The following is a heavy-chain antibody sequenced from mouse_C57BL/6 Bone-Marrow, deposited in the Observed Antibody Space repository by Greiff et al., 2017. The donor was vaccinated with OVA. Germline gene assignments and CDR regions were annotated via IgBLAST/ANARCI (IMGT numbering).Heavy chain of an antibody. CDR3: SSPIIYSYAMDY. V-gene: IGHV5-6*01. J-gene: IGHJ4*01. CDR2: ISSGGSYT. CDR1: GFTFSSYG. Sequence: EVQRVESGGDLVKPGGSLKLSCAASGFTFSSYGMSWVRQTPDKRLEWVATISSGGSYTYYPDSVKGRFTISRDNAKNTLYLQMSSLKSEDTAMYYCSSPIIYSYAMDYWGQGTSVTVSS. D-gene: IGHD2-1*01.